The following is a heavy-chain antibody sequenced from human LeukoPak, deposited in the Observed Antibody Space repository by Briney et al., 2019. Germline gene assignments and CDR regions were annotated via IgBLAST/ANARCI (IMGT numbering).Heavy chain of an antibody. Sequence: SETLSLTCTVSGGSISSSSYYWGWIRQPPGKGLEWIGSIYYSGSTYYNPSLKSRVTISVDTSKNQFSLNLSSVTAADTAVYYCARQEIGLRSFDPWGQGTLVTVSS. CDR2: IYYSGST. J-gene: IGHJ5*02. V-gene: IGHV4-39*01. CDR1: GGSISSSSYY. CDR3: ARQEIGLRSFDP. D-gene: IGHD3/OR15-3a*01.